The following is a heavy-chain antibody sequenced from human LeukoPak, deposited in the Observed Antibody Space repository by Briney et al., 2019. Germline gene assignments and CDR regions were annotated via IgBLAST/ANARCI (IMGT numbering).Heavy chain of an antibody. J-gene: IGHJ4*02. V-gene: IGHV3-33*01. Sequence: GGSLRLSCAASGFTFSSYGMHWVRQAPGKGREGVAVIWYDGSNKYYADSVKGRFTISRDNSKNTLYLQMNSLRAEDTAVYYCARDHSSGWYSDYFDYWGQGTLVTVSS. D-gene: IGHD6-19*01. CDR1: GFTFSSYG. CDR3: ARDHSSGWYSDYFDY. CDR2: IWYDGSNK.